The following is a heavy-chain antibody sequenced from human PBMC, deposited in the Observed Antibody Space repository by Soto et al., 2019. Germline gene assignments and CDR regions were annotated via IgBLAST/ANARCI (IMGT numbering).Heavy chain of an antibody. D-gene: IGHD2-2*01. CDR3: ARDCVGTSSYCPYGMGV. V-gene: IGHV1-69*04. Sequence: GVSVKVSCKASGGTFSSYTISWVRQAPGQGLEWMGRIIPILGIANYAQKLQGRVTITADKSTSTAYMELSSLRSEDTAVYYCARDCVGTSSYCPYGMGVWGQGTTVTVSS. CDR2: IIPILGIA. CDR1: GGTFSSYT. J-gene: IGHJ6*02.